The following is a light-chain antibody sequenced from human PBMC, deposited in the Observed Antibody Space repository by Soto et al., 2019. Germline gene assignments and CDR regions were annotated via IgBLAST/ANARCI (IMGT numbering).Light chain of an antibody. CDR3: QQYISSPPGFT. CDR2: GAS. J-gene: IGKJ3*01. Sequence: EIVLTQSPGTLSLFPGERATLSCRASQSVSSTYFAWYRQKPGQPPSLLIYGASNRATGVPDRFSGSGSGPDFTLTISRLEPEDVAVYYYQQYISSPPGFTFGPGTTVEIK. CDR1: QSVSSTY. V-gene: IGKV3-20*01.